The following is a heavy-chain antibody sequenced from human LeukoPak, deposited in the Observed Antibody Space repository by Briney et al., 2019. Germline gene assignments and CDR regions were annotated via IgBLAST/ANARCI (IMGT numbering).Heavy chain of an antibody. CDR2: IYTSGST. CDR1: GGSTSSGDYY. Sequence: SETLSLTCIVSGGSTSSGDYYCSWIRQPAGKGLEWIGRIYTSGSTNYNPSLKSRVTISVDTSKNQFSLKLSSVTAADTAVYYCARDYNSYYYYMDVWGKGTTVTISS. V-gene: IGHV4-61*02. D-gene: IGHD1-1*01. CDR3: ARDYNSYYYYMDV. J-gene: IGHJ6*03.